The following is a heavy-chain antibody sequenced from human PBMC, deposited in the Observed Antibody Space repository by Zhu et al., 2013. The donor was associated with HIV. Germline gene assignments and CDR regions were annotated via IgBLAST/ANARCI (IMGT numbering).Heavy chain of an antibody. CDR1: GGTFSSYA. V-gene: IGHV1-69*01. Sequence: QVQLVQSGAEVKKPGSSVKVSCKASGGTFSSYAISWVRQAPGQGLEWMGGIIPIFGTANYAQKFQGRVTITADESTSTAYMELSSLRSEDTAVYYCAREEAATSGSGRHYYYGMDVWGQGTTVTVSS. CDR2: IIPIFGTA. J-gene: IGHJ6*02. D-gene: IGHD2-15*01. CDR3: AREEAATSGSGRHYYYGMDV.